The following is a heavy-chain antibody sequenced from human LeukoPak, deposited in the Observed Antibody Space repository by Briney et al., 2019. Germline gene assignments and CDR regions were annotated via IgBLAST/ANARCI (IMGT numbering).Heavy chain of an antibody. J-gene: IGHJ3*01. Sequence: GGSLRLSCAASGFTFSNYWMTWVRQAPGKGLEWVVHINQDGSEEHYMDSVKARFTISRDNAKNSLSLQMNSLRAEDTAVYYCASDSISMNAFDAWGQGTMVTVSS. CDR1: GFTFSNYW. CDR3: ASDSISMNAFDA. D-gene: IGHD3-22*01. V-gene: IGHV3-7*03. CDR2: INQDGSEE.